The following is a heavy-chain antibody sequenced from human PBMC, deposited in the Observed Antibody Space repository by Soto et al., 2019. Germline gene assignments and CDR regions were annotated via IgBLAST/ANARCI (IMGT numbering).Heavy chain of an antibody. CDR1: GYTFTGSH. V-gene: IGHV1-2*02. CDR2: IAPSSGGT. J-gene: IGHJ5*02. D-gene: IGHD6-25*01. CDR3: ATDLGSGRIP. Sequence: QVQLVQSGAEVKKPGASVKVSCKTSGYTFTGSHLHWVRQAPGQGLEWMGWIAPSSGGTNFARKFQGRVTMTRDTSISTAYMELSSLRSDDTAVYFCATDLGSGRIPWGQGTLVTVSS.